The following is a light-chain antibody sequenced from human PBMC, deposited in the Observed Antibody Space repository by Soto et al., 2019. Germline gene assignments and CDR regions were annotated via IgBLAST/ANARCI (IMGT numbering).Light chain of an antibody. J-gene: IGLJ1*01. CDR3: CSYGGGNNFYV. CDR2: EVS. V-gene: IGLV2-8*01. Sequence: QSALTQPPSASGCPGQSVTISCTGTSSDIGTYDYVSWYQHLPDKAPKLIIYEVSKRPSGVPDRFSGSKSGNTASLTVSGLQAEDEGDYYCCSYGGGNNFYVFGPGTKVTVL. CDR1: SSDIGTYDY.